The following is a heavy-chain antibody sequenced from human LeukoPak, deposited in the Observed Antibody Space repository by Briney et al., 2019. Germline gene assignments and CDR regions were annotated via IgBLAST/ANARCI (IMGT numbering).Heavy chain of an antibody. CDR2: INWNGGST. V-gene: IGHV3-20*04. CDR3: AIARSGYCSSTSCYGPFSY. CDR1: GFTFDDYG. Sequence: GGSLRLSCAASGFTFDDYGMSWVRQAPGKGLEWVSGINWNGGSTGYADSVKGRFTISRDNAKNSLYLQMNSLRAEDTALYYCAIARSGYCSSTSCYGPFSYWGQGTLVTVSS. J-gene: IGHJ4*02. D-gene: IGHD2-2*03.